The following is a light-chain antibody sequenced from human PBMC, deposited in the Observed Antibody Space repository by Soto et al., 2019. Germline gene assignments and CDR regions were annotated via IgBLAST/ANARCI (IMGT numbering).Light chain of an antibody. CDR3: QQYGSSPRT. V-gene: IGKV3-20*01. CDR1: QSVSSSY. J-gene: IGKJ1*01. CDR2: GAS. Sequence: EIVLTQSPGTLSLSPGERATLSCRASQSVSSSYLAWYQQKPGQAPRLLIYGASSRATGIPDRFSGSGSGTDFTLTISSLEPEHFALYYCQQYGSSPRTFGQGTKVEIK.